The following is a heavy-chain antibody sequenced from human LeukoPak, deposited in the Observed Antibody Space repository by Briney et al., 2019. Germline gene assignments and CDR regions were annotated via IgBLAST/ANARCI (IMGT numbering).Heavy chain of an antibody. D-gene: IGHD2-2*02. J-gene: IGHJ5*02. V-gene: IGHV4-34*01. CDR1: GGFFSGCY. Sequence: SETLSLTCAVYGGFFSGCYWSWIRQPPGKGLEWIGEINHSGSTNYNPSLKSRVTISVDTSKNQFSLKLSSVTAADTAVYYCARGEPLGYCSSTSCYTNWFDPWGQGTLVTVSS. CDR2: INHSGST. CDR3: ARGEPLGYCSSTSCYTNWFDP.